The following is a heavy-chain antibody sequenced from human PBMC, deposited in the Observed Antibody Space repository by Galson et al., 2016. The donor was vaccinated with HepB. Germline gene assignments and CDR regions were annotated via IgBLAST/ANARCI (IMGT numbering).Heavy chain of an antibody. V-gene: IGHV3-33*01. CDR3: AAYDTGHFDY. Sequence: SLRLSCAASGFTFRSYGMHWVRQAPGKGLEWVAVIWYDGSNKYYGDSVKGRFTISRDHSKNTLYLQMNSLGPEDTAVYYCAAYDTGHFDYWGQGTVVTVSS. J-gene: IGHJ4*02. CDR1: GFTFRSYG. D-gene: IGHD3-9*01. CDR2: IWYDGSNK.